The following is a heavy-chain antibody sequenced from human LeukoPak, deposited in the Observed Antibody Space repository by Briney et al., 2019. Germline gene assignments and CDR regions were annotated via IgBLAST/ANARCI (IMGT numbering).Heavy chain of an antibody. Sequence: SETLSLTCAVYGGSFSGYYWGWIRQPPGKGLEWIGEINHSGSTNYNPSLKSRVTISVDTSKNQFSLKLSSVTAADTAVYYCARLGSYFDLWGRGTLVTVSS. CDR2: INHSGST. CDR3: ARLGSYFDL. J-gene: IGHJ2*01. V-gene: IGHV4-34*01. D-gene: IGHD7-27*01. CDR1: GGSFSGYY.